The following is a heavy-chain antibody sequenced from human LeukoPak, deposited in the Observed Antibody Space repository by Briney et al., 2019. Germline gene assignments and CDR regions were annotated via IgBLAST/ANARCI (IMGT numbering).Heavy chain of an antibody. CDR3: ARDWGSSSHFDY. J-gene: IGHJ4*02. D-gene: IGHD3-16*01. CDR2: ISSSSSYI. Sequence: GGSLRLSSAASGFTFSSYAMSWVRQAPGKGLEWVSSISSSSSYIYYADSVKGRFTISRDNAKNSLYLQMNSLRAEDTAVYYCARDWGSSSHFDYWGQGTLVTVSS. CDR1: GFTFSSYA. V-gene: IGHV3-21*01.